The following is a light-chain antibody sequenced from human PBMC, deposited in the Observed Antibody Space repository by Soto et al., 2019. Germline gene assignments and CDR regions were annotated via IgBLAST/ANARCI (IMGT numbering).Light chain of an antibody. CDR2: GAS. J-gene: IGKJ5*01. CDR1: RSVKTN. Sequence: VMTQSISTVAVSSRKRSTFSRLASRSVKTNVAWYQQNPGQAPRLLSYGASNRATNVSARFSGSGSGTDFTLTIHSLEPEDFGIYDGQLRSTWPPITYGQGTRLENK. CDR3: QLRSTWPPIT. V-gene: IGKV3-11*01.